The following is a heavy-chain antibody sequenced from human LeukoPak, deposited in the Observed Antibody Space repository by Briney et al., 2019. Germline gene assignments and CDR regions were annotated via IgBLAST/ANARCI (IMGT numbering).Heavy chain of an antibody. D-gene: IGHD3-16*02. V-gene: IGHV1-69*06. CDR2: IIPIFGTA. CDR1: GGTFSSYA. CDR3: ARTRERGREGSYHFDY. Sequence: ASVKVSCKASGGTFSSYAISWVRQAPGQGLEWMGGIIPIFGTANYAQKFQGRVTITADKSTSTAYMELSSLRSEDTAVYYCARTRERGREGSYHFDYWGQGTLVTVSS. J-gene: IGHJ4*02.